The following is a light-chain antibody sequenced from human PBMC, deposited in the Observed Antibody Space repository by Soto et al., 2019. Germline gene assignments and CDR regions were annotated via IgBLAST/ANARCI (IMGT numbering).Light chain of an antibody. Sequence: DSKLTKSRPTLSASVRDRVPITCRASQSISSWLAWYQQKPGKAPKLLIYDASSLESGVPARFSGSGSGTDFTLTISSLEPEDFAVYYCQQRSNSIPFCQGTRLEIK. J-gene: IGKJ5*01. V-gene: IGKV1-5*01. CDR2: DAS. CDR3: QQRSNSIP. CDR1: QSISSW.